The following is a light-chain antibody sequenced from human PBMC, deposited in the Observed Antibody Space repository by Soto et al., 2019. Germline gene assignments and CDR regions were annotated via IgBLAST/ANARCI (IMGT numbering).Light chain of an antibody. Sequence: DVVMTQSPLSLPVTLGQPASISCRSSQSLVYKDGNTYLNWFHQRPGQSPRRLIYKVSDRDSGVPDRFSGSGSDTDFTLKISRVEAEDVGVYYCMQGTHWPYTFGQGTKLEIK. CDR3: MQGTHWPYT. CDR2: KVS. V-gene: IGKV2-30*01. CDR1: QSLVYKDGNTY. J-gene: IGKJ2*01.